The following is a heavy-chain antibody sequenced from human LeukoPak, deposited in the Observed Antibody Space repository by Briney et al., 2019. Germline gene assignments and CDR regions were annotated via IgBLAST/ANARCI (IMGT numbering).Heavy chain of an antibody. J-gene: IGHJ6*02. D-gene: IGHD3-16*01. CDR1: GFTFSSYS. CDR2: ISYDGSNE. CDR3: ARDRSDYSIKYYYYYGMDV. Sequence: GGSLRLSCAVSGFTFSSYSMHWVRQAPGKGLEWVAVISYDGSNEYYADSVKGRFTISRDNSKNTLYPQMNSLRAEDTAVYYCARDRSDYSIKYYYYYGMDVWGQGTTVTVSS. V-gene: IGHV3-30-3*01.